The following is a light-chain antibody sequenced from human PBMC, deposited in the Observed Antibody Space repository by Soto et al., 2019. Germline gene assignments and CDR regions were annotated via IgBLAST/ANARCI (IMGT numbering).Light chain of an antibody. CDR3: SSYTSSSTLVV. CDR1: SSDVGGYNY. CDR2: DVS. Sequence: QSALTQPASVSGSPGQSITISCTGTSSDVGGYNYVSWYQQHPGKAPKLMIYDVSNWPSGVSNRFSGSKSGNTASLTISGLHAEYEADYYCSSYTSSSTLVVFGGGTKLTVL. J-gene: IGLJ2*01. V-gene: IGLV2-14*01.